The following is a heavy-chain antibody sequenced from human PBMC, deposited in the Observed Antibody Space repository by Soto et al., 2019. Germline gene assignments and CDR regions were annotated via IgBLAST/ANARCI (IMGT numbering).Heavy chain of an antibody. CDR1: GYTFTGYY. Sequence: SVQVSCKASGYTFTGYYMHWARQAPGQGLEWMGWINPNSGGTNYAQKFQGRVTMTRDTSTSTVYMELSSLRSEDTAVYYCARDRRPFDYWGQGTLVTVSS. J-gene: IGHJ4*02. V-gene: IGHV1-2*02. CDR2: INPNSGGT. CDR3: ARDRRPFDY.